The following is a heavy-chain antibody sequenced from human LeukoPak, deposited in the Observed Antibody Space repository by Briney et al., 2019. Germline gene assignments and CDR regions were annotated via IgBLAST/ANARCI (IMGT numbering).Heavy chain of an antibody. V-gene: IGHV1-46*03. Sequence: ASVKVSCKASGYTFTSYYMHWVRQAPGQGLEWMGIINPSGGSTSYAQKFQGRVTTTRDTSTSTVYMELSSLRSEDTAEYYRARVAVIAITDYFDYWGQGNLVTVSS. CDR3: ARVAVIAITDYFDY. J-gene: IGHJ4*02. CDR1: GYTFTSYY. D-gene: IGHD2-21*01. CDR2: INPSGGST.